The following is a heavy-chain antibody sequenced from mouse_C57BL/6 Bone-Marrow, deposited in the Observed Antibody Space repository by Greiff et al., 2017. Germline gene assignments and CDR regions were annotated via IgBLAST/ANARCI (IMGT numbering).Heavy chain of an antibody. Sequence: EVQLQQSGPELVKPGASVKISCKASGYTFTDYYMNWVKQSHGKSLEWIGDINPNNGGTSYNQKFKGKATLTVDKSSSTAYMELRSLTSEDSAVYYCASYGSSYEAMDYWSQGTSVTVSS. D-gene: IGHD1-1*01. CDR3: ASYGSSYEAMDY. CDR1: GYTFTDYY. J-gene: IGHJ4*01. CDR2: INPNNGGT. V-gene: IGHV1-26*01.